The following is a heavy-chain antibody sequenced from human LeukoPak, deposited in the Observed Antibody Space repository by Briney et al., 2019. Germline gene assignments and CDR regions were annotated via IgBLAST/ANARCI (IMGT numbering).Heavy chain of an antibody. CDR3: AKSTIVVVPAAIPILFDY. CDR2: ISYDGSNK. CDR1: GLTLSSYG. Sequence: GGSLRLSCAASGLTLSSYGMHWVSQAPGKGMEWVAVISYDGSNKYYADSVKGRFTISRDNSKNTLYLQMNSLRAEDTAVYYCAKSTIVVVPAAIPILFDYWGQGTLVTVSS. J-gene: IGHJ4*02. V-gene: IGHV3-30*18. D-gene: IGHD2-2*02.